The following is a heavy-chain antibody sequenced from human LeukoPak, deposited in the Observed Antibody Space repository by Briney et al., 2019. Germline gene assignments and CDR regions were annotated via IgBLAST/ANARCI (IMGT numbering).Heavy chain of an antibody. J-gene: IGHJ4*02. CDR1: GGSISSYY. Sequence: PSETLSLTCTVSGGSISSYYWNWIRQPPGKGLEWIGYIFSSGSTNYNPSLRSRVTISVDTSKNQFSLKLSSVTAADTAVYYCARGPYYFDYWSQGTLVTVSS. CDR3: ARGPYYFDY. V-gene: IGHV4-59*01. CDR2: IFSSGST.